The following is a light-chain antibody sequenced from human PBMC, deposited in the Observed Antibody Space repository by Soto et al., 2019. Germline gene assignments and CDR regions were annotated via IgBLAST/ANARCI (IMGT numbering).Light chain of an antibody. CDR1: SSDVGGYDY. J-gene: IGLJ3*02. CDR3: CSYAGSYTWV. Sequence: QSALTQPRSVSGSPGHSVTISCTGTSSDVGGYDYVSWYQQHPGKAPKLMIYDVTKRPSGVPDRFSGSKSGNTASLTISGLQADDESDYYCCSYAGSYTWVFGGGTKLTVL. CDR2: DVT. V-gene: IGLV2-11*01.